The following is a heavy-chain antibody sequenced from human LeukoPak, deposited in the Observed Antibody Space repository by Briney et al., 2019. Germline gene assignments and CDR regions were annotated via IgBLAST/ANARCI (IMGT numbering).Heavy chain of an antibody. D-gene: IGHD1-1*01. CDR2: ISYDGSNK. V-gene: IGHV3-30*19. J-gene: IGHJ4*02. Sequence: GGSLRLSCAASGFTFSSYGMHWVRQAPGKGLEWVAVISYDGSNKYYADSVKGRFTISRDNSKNTLYLQMNSLRAEDTAVYYCARDGRLEYYFDYWGQGTLVTVSS. CDR3: ARDGRLEYYFDY. CDR1: GFTFSSYG.